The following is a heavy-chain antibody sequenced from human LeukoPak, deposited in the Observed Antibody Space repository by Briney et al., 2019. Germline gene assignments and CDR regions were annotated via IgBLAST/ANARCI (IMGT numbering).Heavy chain of an antibody. CDR2: IIPIFGTA. CDR1: GGTFSSCA. D-gene: IGHD3-9*01. V-gene: IGHV1-69*13. J-gene: IGHJ4*02. CDR3: ALQPRYFDWFLV. Sequence: SVKVSCKASGGTFSSCAINWVRQAPGQGLEWMGGIIPIFGTANYAQKFQGRVTITADESTSTAYMELSSLRSEDTAVYYCALQPRYFDWFLVWRQGTLVTVPS.